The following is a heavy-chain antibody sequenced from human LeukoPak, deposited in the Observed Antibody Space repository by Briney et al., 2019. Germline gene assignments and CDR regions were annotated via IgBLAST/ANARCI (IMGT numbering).Heavy chain of an antibody. CDR1: GGSISSGDYY. D-gene: IGHD2-15*01. J-gene: IGHJ4*02. V-gene: IGHV4-30-4*01. Sequence: SETLSLTCTVSGGSISSGDYYWSWIRQPPGKGLEWIGYIYYSGSTYYNPSLKSRVTISVDTSKNQFSLKLSSVTAADTAVYYCARYLGYCSGGSCYSKSIYYFDYWGQGTLVTVSS. CDR3: ARYLGYCSGGSCYSKSIYYFDY. CDR2: IYYSGST.